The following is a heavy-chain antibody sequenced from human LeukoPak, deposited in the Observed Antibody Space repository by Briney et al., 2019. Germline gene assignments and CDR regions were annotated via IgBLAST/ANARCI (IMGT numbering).Heavy chain of an antibody. D-gene: IGHD3-22*01. CDR2: INHSGST. CDR1: GGSFRGYY. CDR3: ARGYYYDSSGEDFDY. J-gene: IGHJ4*02. V-gene: IGHV4-34*01. Sequence: SETLSLTCAVYGGSFRGYYWSWIRQPPGKGLVWIGEINHSGSTNYNPSLKSRVTISVDTSKNQFSLKLSSVTAADTAVYYCARGYYYDSSGEDFDYWGQGTLVTVSS.